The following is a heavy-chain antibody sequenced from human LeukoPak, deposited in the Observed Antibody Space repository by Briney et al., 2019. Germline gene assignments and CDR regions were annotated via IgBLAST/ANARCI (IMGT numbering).Heavy chain of an antibody. CDR1: GYTFTCYY. Sequence: GASVKVSCKASGYTFTCYYMPWVRQAPGQGLEWMGWINPNSGGTNYAQKFQGWVTMTRDTSISTAYMELSRLRSDDTAVYYCASNPMGHDAFDIWGEGTMVTVSS. D-gene: IGHD1-26*01. V-gene: IGHV1-2*04. CDR3: ASNPMGHDAFDI. CDR2: INPNSGGT. J-gene: IGHJ3*02.